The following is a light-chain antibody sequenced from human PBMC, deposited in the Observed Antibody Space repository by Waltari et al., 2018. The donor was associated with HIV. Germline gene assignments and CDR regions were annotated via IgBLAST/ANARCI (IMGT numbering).Light chain of an antibody. Sequence: EIVLTQSPATLSLSPGERANLSCRASQRVSSYLAWYQQKPGQDHRLLIYDASNRATGIPARFSGSGSVTDFTLTISSLEPEDFAVYYCQQRSNWPPTFGGGTKVEIK. CDR1: QRVSSY. J-gene: IGKJ4*01. CDR2: DAS. V-gene: IGKV3-11*01. CDR3: QQRSNWPPT.